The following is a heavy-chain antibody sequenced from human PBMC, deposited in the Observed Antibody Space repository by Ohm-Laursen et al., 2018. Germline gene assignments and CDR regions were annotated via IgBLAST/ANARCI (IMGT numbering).Heavy chain of an antibody. Sequence: SVKVSCKASGYTFTGYYMHWVRQAPGQGLEWVGWINPNTGDINYAQKFQGRVTMTRDTSISTAYMDLRSLRSDDTAVYYCARDQSGSSSLWGLGYWGPGTLVTVSS. D-gene: IGHD3-16*01. V-gene: IGHV1-2*02. CDR2: INPNTGDI. J-gene: IGHJ4*02. CDR1: GYTFTGYY. CDR3: ARDQSGSSSLWGLGY.